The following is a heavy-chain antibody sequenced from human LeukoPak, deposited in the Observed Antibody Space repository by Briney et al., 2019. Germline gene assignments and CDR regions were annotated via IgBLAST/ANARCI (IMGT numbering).Heavy chain of an antibody. V-gene: IGHV4-34*01. CDR3: ARGQYYYDSSGYRQYYFDY. Sequence: STNYNPSLKSRVTISVDTSKNQFSLKLSSVTAADTAVHYCARGQYYYDSSGYRQYYFDYWGQGTLVTVSS. J-gene: IGHJ4*02. CDR2: ST. D-gene: IGHD3-22*01.